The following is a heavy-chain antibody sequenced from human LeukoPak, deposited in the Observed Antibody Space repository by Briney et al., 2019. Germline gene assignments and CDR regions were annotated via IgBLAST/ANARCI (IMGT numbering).Heavy chain of an antibody. CDR3: ARRLRGRSYSGSRGSGFDY. CDR2: INHSGST. V-gene: IGHV4-34*01. Sequence: PSETLSLTCAVYGGSFSGYYWSWIRQPPGKGLEWIGEINHSGSTNYNPSLMSRVTISVDTSKNQFSLKLSSVTAADTAVYYCARRLRGRSYSGSRGSGFDYWGQGTLVTVSS. CDR1: GGSFSGYY. D-gene: IGHD1-26*01. J-gene: IGHJ4*02.